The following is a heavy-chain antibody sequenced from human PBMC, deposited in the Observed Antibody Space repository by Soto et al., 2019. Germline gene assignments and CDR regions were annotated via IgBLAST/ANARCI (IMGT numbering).Heavy chain of an antibody. V-gene: IGHV1-3*01. D-gene: IGHD3-22*01. CDR2: INAGNGNT. Sequence: QVQLVQSGAEVKKPGASVKVSCKASGYTFTRYNMHWVRQAPGQRLEWMGWINAGNGNTKYSQKFQGRVTITRDTSANTAYMELSSLISEDTAVYYCARPKDYDDCLDYWGQRTLVTVSS. J-gene: IGHJ4*02. CDR1: GYTFTRYN. CDR3: ARPKDYDDCLDY.